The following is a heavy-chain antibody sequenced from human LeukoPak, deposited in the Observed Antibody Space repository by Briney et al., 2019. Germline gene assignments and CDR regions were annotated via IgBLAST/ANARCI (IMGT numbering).Heavy chain of an antibody. CDR1: GGSISSYY. Sequence: SETLSLTCTVSGGSISSYYWSWIRQPPGKGLEWIGYIYYSGSTNYNPSLKSRVTISVDTSKNQFSLKLSSVTAADTAVYYCARHVSPYYDFWSGYCTDAFDIWGQGTMVTVSS. CDR2: IYYSGST. D-gene: IGHD3-3*01. CDR3: ARHVSPYYDFWSGYCTDAFDI. V-gene: IGHV4-59*08. J-gene: IGHJ3*02.